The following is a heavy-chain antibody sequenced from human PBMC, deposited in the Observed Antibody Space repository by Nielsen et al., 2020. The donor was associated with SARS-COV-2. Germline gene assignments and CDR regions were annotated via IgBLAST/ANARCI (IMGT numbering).Heavy chain of an antibody. CDR2: INAGNGNT. Sequence: ASVKVSCKASGYTFTSYAINWVRQAPGQGLEWMGWINAGNGNTKYSQKFQGRVTITRDTSASTAYMELSSLRSEDTAVYYCARDLVGATTELDYWGQGTLVTVSS. CDR1: GYTFTSYA. J-gene: IGHJ4*02. CDR3: ARDLVGATTELDY. D-gene: IGHD1-26*01. V-gene: IGHV1-3*01.